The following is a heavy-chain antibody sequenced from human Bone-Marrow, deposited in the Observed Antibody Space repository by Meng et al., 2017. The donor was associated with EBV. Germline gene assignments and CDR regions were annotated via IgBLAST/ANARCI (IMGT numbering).Heavy chain of an antibody. CDR3: AVLLSTPLAFDS. CDR2: VNPTTGDS. V-gene: IGHV1-2*06. J-gene: IGHJ4*02. Sequence: QLQLGQWGAVWRSPGAPVKVSCETSGSTCIVSYIHGVRQAPGQGLEWMGRVNPTTGDSNYAQHFQGRVTMTRDKSINTASMELASLTPDDTAMYYCAVLLSTPLAFDSWGQGTLVTVSS. CDR1: GSTCIVSY. D-gene: IGHD5/OR15-5a*01.